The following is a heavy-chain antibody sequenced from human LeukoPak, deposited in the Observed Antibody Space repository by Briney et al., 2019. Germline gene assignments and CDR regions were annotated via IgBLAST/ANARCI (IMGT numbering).Heavy chain of an antibody. D-gene: IGHD3-9*01. CDR1: GGSISSGGYS. V-gene: IGHV4-30-4*07. CDR2: MYYSGST. J-gene: IGHJ5*02. CDR3: ARGARDILTGARAHPGHHWFDP. Sequence: PSETLSLTCGVSGGSISSGGYSWSWSRQPPGKGLEWVGYMYYSGSTYYNPSLKSRVIISIDTSKNQFSLKLSSVTAADTAVYYCARGARDILTGARAHPGHHWFDPWGQGTLVTVSS.